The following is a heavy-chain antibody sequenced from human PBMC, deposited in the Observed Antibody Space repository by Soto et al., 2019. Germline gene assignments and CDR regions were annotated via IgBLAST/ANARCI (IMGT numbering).Heavy chain of an antibody. V-gene: IGHV3-21*01. CDR2: ISSNSAYI. Sequence: GGSLRLSCAASGFTFRSFTMNWVRQAPGKGLEWVSTISSNSAYIYYTDALRGRFTISRDNAKNSLHLKMNSLRAEDTAVYYCTRDASRDRSARGWFDHWGQGTLVTVSS. CDR3: TRDASRDRSARGWFDH. D-gene: IGHD3-10*01. J-gene: IGHJ5*02. CDR1: GFTFRSFT.